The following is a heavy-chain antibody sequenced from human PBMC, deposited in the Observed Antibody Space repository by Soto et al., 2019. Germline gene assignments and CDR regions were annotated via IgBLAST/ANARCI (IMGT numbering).Heavy chain of an antibody. CDR2: INPSGGST. J-gene: IGHJ5*02. D-gene: IGHD6-19*01. CDR3: AGGGAGIAVARPIGT. Sequence: QVQLVQSGAELQKTGASVKVSCQASGYTFTSYYMHWVRQAPGQGLEWMGIINPSGGSTSYAQKCQGRVTMIRDMSTSTVYIELSRVRSEDTAVYYCAGGGAGIAVARPIGTWGQGTLVTVCS. V-gene: IGHV1-46*01. CDR1: GYTFTSYY.